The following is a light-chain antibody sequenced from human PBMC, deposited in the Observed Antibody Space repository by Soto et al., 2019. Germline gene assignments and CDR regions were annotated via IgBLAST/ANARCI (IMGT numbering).Light chain of an antibody. Sequence: DIQITQSPSTLSASVGDRVTITCRASQSISIWLAWYQQKPGKAPKLLIYKASSLESGVPSRFSGSRAGTEFTLTISSLEPDDFATYYCQQYNSYSLWTFGQGTKVEIK. CDR3: QQYNSYSLWT. CDR2: KAS. V-gene: IGKV1-5*03. J-gene: IGKJ1*01. CDR1: QSISIW.